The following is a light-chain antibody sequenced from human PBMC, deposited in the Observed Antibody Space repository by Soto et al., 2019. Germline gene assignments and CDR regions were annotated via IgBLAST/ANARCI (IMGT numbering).Light chain of an antibody. CDR1: QGISDY. Sequence: DIQMTQSPSSLSASVGDRVTITCRASQGISDYLAWYQQKPGKVPQLLIYAASTLQSGVPSRFTGSGSGTDFTLTISILQPEDVATYYCQKYNSAPWTFGQGTKVEIK. CDR2: AAS. CDR3: QKYNSAPWT. V-gene: IGKV1-27*01. J-gene: IGKJ1*01.